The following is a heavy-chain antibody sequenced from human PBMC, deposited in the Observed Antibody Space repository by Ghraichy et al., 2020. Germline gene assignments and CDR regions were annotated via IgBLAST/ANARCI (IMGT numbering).Heavy chain of an antibody. V-gene: IGHV3-30*04. CDR1: GFTFSSYV. Sequence: GGSLRLSCAASGFTFSSYVMHWVRQSPGKGLDWVAVLSYDGSDKYYADSVKGRFTISRDNSKNTLYLQMNSLRAEDTAVYYCARGKSSVITFVGPFDPWGQGTLVTVSS. D-gene: IGHD1-20*01. CDR2: LSYDGSDK. J-gene: IGHJ5*02. CDR3: ARGKSSVITFVGPFDP.